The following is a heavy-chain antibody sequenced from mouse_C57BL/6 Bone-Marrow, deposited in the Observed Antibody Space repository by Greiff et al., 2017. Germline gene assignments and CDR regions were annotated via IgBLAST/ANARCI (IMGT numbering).Heavy chain of an antibody. J-gene: IGHJ1*03. V-gene: IGHV1-64*01. Sequence: QVQLQQPGAELVKPGASVKLSCKASGYTFTSYWMHWVKQRPGQGLEWIGMIHPNSGSTNYNEKFKSKATLTVDKSSSTAYMQLSSLTSEDSAVYCGARSLYGYDRYFDVWGTGTTVTVSS. CDR1: GYTFTSYW. D-gene: IGHD2-2*01. CDR2: IHPNSGST. CDR3: ARSLYGYDRYFDV.